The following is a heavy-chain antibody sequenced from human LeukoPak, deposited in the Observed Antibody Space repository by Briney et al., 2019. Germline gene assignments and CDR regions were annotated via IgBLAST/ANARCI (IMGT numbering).Heavy chain of an antibody. V-gene: IGHV3-48*03. D-gene: IGHD3-3*01. CDR2: ISSSGSTT. CDR1: GFSFSSYE. CDR3: ARGGTFGVDISDY. Sequence: GGSLRLSCAASGFSFSSYEINWVRQAPGKGLEWVSYISSSGSTTYYADSVKGRFTISRDNAKNSLYLQMNSLGAEDTAVYYCARGGTFGVDISDYWGQGTLVTVSS. J-gene: IGHJ4*02.